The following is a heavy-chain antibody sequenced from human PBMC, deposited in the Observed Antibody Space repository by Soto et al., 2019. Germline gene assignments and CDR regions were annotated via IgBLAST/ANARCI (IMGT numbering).Heavy chain of an antibody. CDR3: ARLGAYYQSLDP. Sequence: GGSLRLSCAASGFTFSDYSMNWVRQAPGKGLEWVSYISSRSSTTYYADSVKGRFTISRDNAKNSLYLQMNSLRDEDTAVYYCARLGAYYQSLDPWGPGTLVTVSS. J-gene: IGHJ5*02. CDR1: GFTFSDYS. V-gene: IGHV3-48*02. CDR2: ISSRSSTT. D-gene: IGHD2-21*01.